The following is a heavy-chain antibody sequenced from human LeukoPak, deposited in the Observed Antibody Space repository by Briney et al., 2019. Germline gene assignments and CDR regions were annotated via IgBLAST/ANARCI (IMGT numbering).Heavy chain of an antibody. D-gene: IGHD7-27*01. Sequence: ASVKVSCKASGYTFTGYYMHWVRQAPGQGLEWMGWINPNSGGTNYAQKFQGRVTMTRDTSISTAYMEPSRLRSDDTAVYYCARVALNWGAGGFDYWGQGTLVTVSS. V-gene: IGHV1-2*02. J-gene: IGHJ4*02. CDR3: ARVALNWGAGGFDY. CDR2: INPNSGGT. CDR1: GYTFTGYY.